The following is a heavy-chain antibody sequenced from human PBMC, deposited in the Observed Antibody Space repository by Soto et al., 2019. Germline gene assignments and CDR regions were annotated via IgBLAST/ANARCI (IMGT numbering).Heavy chain of an antibody. CDR1: GGSISSGGYY. J-gene: IGHJ4*02. Sequence: SETLSLTCTVSGGSISSGGYYWRWIRQHPGKGLEWIGYIYYSGSTYYNPSLKSRVTISVETSKNQFSLKLSSVTAADTAVYYCARGTYYYDSSGYYYGEFDYWGQGTLVTVSS. D-gene: IGHD3-22*01. CDR3: ARGTYYYDSSGYYYGEFDY. CDR2: IYYSGST. V-gene: IGHV4-31*03.